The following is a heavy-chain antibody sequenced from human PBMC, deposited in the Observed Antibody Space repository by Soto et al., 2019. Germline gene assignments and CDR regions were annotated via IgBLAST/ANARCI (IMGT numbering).Heavy chain of an antibody. D-gene: IGHD6-13*01. J-gene: IGHJ5*02. Sequence: GASVKVSCKASGYTFTSYGISWVRQAPGQGLEWMGWISAYNGNTNYAQKLQGRVTMTTDTSTSTAYMELRSLRSDDTAVYYCAGVIAAAVAGWFDPWGQGTLVTVSS. CDR1: GYTFTSYG. CDR2: ISAYNGNT. CDR3: AGVIAAAVAGWFDP. V-gene: IGHV1-18*01.